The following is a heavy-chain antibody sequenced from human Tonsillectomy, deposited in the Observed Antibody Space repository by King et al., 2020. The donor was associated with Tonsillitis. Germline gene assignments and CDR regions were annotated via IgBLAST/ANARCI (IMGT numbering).Heavy chain of an antibody. CDR2: ISSSSSYI. CDR1: GFTFSSYS. D-gene: IGHD6-19*01. CDR3: ARDRAVAGTTDYMDV. Sequence: VQLVESGGGLVKPGGSLRLSCAASGFTFSSYSMNWVRQAPGEGLEWVSSISSSSSYIYYADSVKGRFTISRDKAKNSLYLQMNSLRAEDTAVYYCARDRAVAGTTDYMDVWGKGTTVTVSS. J-gene: IGHJ6*03. V-gene: IGHV3-21*01.